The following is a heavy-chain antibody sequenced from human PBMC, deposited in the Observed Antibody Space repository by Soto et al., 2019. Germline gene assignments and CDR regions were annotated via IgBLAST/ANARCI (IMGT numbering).Heavy chain of an antibody. Sequence: ASVKVSCKSSGYTFTSYGIFWVRQDTGQGLEWMGWTSAYNGNTNYAQKLQGRVTMTTDTSTSTAYMELRSLRSDDTAVYYCARSYYDFWSGYPFDYWGQGTLVNVSS. CDR3: ARSYYDFWSGYPFDY. CDR1: GYTFTSYG. V-gene: IGHV1-18*01. J-gene: IGHJ4*02. D-gene: IGHD3-3*01. CDR2: TSAYNGNT.